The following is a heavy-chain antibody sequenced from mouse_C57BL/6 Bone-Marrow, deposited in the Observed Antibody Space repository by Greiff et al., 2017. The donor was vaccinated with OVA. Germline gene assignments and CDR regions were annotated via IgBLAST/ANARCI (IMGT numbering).Heavy chain of an antibody. D-gene: IGHD1-1*01. CDR2: ISYDGSN. V-gene: IGHV3-6*01. CDR1: GYSITSGYY. CDR3: ARKITTVVARRYFDV. Sequence: DVHLVESGPGLVKPSQSLSLTCSVTGYSITSGYYWNWIRQFPGNKLEWMGYISYDGSNNYNPSLKNRISITRDTSKNQFFLKLNSVTTEDTATYYCARKITTVVARRYFDVWGTGTTVTVSS. J-gene: IGHJ1*03.